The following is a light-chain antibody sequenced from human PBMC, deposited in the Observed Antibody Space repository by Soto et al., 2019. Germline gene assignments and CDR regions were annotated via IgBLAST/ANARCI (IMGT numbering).Light chain of an antibody. CDR3: QQYYNSVLT. CDR1: QSISNF. Sequence: DIPMTQSPSSLSASVGDRVTITCRASQSISNFLNWVQHKPGNAPKVLISAASTLQSGVPPRFSGSESGTDFTLTISSLQPEDSASYYCQQYYNSVLTFGGGTKVDIK. V-gene: IGKV1-39*01. J-gene: IGKJ4*01. CDR2: AAS.